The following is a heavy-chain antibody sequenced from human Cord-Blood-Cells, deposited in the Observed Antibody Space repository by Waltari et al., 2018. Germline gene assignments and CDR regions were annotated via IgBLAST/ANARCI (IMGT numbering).Heavy chain of an antibody. CDR1: GGSISSYY. D-gene: IGHD5-12*01. CDR3: ARVRGYSGYDAFDI. CDR2: IYYSGST. Sequence: QVQLQESGPGLVKPSETLSLTCTVSGGSISSYYWSWIRQPPGKGLEWIVYIYYSGSTNYNPSLKSRVTISVDTSKNQFSLKLSSVTAADTAVYYCARVRGYSGYDAFDIWGQGTMVTVS. J-gene: IGHJ3*02. V-gene: IGHV4-59*01.